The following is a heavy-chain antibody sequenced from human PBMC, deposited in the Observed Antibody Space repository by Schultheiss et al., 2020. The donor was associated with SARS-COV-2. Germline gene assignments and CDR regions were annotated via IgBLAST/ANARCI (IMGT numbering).Heavy chain of an antibody. CDR1: GFTFSNAW. D-gene: IGHD2-2*01. J-gene: IGHJ4*02. CDR2: IKSKTDGGTT. V-gene: IGHV3-15*01. Sequence: GGSLRLSCAASGFTFSNAWMSWVRQAPGKGLEWVGRIKSKTDGGTTDYAAPVKGRFTISRDDSKNTLYLQMNSLKTEDTAVYYCAGEMHGGYCSSTSCPSDYWGQGTLVTVSS. CDR3: AGEMHGGYCSSTSCPSDY.